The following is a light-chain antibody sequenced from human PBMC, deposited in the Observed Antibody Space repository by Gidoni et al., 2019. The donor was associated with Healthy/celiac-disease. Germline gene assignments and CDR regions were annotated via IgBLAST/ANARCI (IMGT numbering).Light chain of an antibody. J-gene: IGKJ4*01. CDR3: QQYGSSGLT. Sequence: IVLTQSPGTLSLSPGERATLSCRASQSVSSSYLAWYQQKPGQAPRLLIYGASSRATGIPDRFSGSGSGTDFTLTISRLEPEDFAVYYCQQYGSSGLTFXGXTKVEIK. CDR2: GAS. V-gene: IGKV3-20*01. CDR1: QSVSSSY.